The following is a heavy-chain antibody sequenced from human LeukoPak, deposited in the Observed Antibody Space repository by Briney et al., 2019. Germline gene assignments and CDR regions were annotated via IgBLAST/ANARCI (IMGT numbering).Heavy chain of an antibody. CDR1: GGSISSYY. V-gene: IGHV4-59*01. Sequence: SETLSLTCTVSGGSISSYYWSWIRQPPGKGLEWIGYIYYTGSTNFNPSLKSRVTMSLDTSKNQFSLKLNSVTAADTAVYYCATGRAAAGSLVYWGQGTLVTVSS. D-gene: IGHD6-25*01. CDR2: IYYTGST. J-gene: IGHJ4*02. CDR3: ATGRAAAGSLVY.